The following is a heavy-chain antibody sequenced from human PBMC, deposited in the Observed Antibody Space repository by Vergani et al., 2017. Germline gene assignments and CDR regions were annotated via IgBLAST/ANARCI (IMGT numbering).Heavy chain of an antibody. Sequence: QVQLQESGPGLVKPSETLSLTCTVSGGSISSYYWSWIRQPPGKGLEWIGYIYYSGSTNYNPSLKSRVTISVDTSKNQFSLKLSPVTAADTAVYYCARLNPDVDTAMVDYWGQGTLVTVSS. CDR3: ARLNPDVDTAMVDY. CDR2: IYYSGST. CDR1: GGSISSYY. D-gene: IGHD5-18*01. J-gene: IGHJ4*02. V-gene: IGHV4-59*08.